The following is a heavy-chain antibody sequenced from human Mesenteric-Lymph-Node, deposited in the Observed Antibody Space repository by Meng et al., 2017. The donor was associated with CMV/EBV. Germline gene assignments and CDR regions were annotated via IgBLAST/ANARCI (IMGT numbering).Heavy chain of an antibody. CDR1: GGSISSYY. Sequence: GSLRLSCTVSGGSISSYYWSWIRQPPGKGLEWIGYIYYSGSTNYNPSLKSRVTISLDTAKKQFSLKLSSVTAADTAMYYCARDVVYSGTYQHNYYFDFWGQGTLVTVSS. V-gene: IGHV4-59*01. D-gene: IGHD1-26*01. CDR3: ARDVVYSGTYQHNYYFDF. J-gene: IGHJ4*02. CDR2: IYYSGST.